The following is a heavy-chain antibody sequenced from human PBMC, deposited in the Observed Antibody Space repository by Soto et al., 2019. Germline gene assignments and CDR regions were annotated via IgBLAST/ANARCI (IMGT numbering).Heavy chain of an antibody. D-gene: IGHD3-22*01. V-gene: IGHV1-69*13. CDR1: GGTFSSYA. J-gene: IGHJ5*02. Sequence: GASVEVSCKASGGTFSSYAISWVRQAPGQGLEWVGGIIPIFGTANYAQKFQGRVTITADESTSTAYMELSSLRSEDTAVYYCARVQYYDSSGYYYWFDPWGQGTLVSVSS. CDR3: ARVQYYDSSGYYYWFDP. CDR2: IIPIFGTA.